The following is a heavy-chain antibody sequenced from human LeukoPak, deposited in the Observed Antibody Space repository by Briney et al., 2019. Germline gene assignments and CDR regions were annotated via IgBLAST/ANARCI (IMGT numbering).Heavy chain of an antibody. CDR1: GYTFTGYY. J-gene: IGHJ4*02. CDR3: ERPSIAARRFVY. V-gene: IGHV1-2*02. Sequence: ASVKVSCKASGYTFTGYYMHWVRQAPGQGLEWMGWINPNSGGTNYAQKFQGRVTMTRDTSISTAYMELSRLRSDDTAVYYCERPSIAARRFVYWGQGTLVTVSS. D-gene: IGHD6-6*01. CDR2: INPNSGGT.